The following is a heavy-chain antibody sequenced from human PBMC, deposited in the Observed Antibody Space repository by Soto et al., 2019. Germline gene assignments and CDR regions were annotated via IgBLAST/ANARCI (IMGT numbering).Heavy chain of an antibody. CDR3: ARVTCSGGSCYSRVLDS. J-gene: IGHJ4*02. D-gene: IGHD2-15*01. CDR1: GSTFSSYA. V-gene: IGHV3-30-3*01. Sequence: PGGSLRLSCAASGSTFSSYAMHRVRQAPGKGLEWVAVISYDGRNKYYADSVKGRFTISRDNSKNTLYLKSNSPRAEDTAVCYCARVTCSGGSCYSRVLDSWGQGTLVTVSS. CDR2: ISYDGRNK.